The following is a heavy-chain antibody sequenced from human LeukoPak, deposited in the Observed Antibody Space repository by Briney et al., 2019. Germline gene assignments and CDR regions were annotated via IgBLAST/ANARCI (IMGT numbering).Heavy chain of an antibody. V-gene: IGHV3-23*01. Sequence: PGGSLRLFCAASGFSFSSYAMKWVRLAPGKGLEWVSTISGSGASTYYADSVKGRFTISRDSSKNTLYLQMNTLRAEDTAIYFCATSPCSGGTCYSGYFDHWGQGTLVTVPS. J-gene: IGHJ4*02. CDR1: GFSFSSYA. CDR2: ISGSGAST. CDR3: ATSPCSGGTCYSGYFDH. D-gene: IGHD2-15*01.